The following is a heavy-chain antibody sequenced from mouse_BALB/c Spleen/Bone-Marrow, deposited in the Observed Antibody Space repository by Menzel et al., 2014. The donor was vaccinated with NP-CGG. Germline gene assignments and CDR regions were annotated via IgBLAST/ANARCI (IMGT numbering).Heavy chain of an antibody. D-gene: IGHD2-3*01. CDR2: IDPSDSET. V-gene: IGHV1-69*02. CDR3: ARALGDGYYYAMDY. Sequence: VQLQQSGAELVKPGAPVKLSCKASGYTFTSYWMNWVKPRPGRGLEWIGRIDPSDSETHYNQKFKDKATLTVDKSSSTAYIQRSSLTSEDSAVYYCARALGDGYYYAMDYWGQGTSVTVSS. J-gene: IGHJ4*01. CDR1: GYTFTSYW.